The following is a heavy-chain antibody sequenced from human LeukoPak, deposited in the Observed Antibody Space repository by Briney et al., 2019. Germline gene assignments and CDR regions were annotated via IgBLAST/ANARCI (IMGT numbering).Heavy chain of an antibody. V-gene: IGHV4-39*01. CDR1: GGSISSSSYY. CDR2: IYYSGST. CDR3: ARATNGGFDY. D-gene: IGHD7-27*01. Sequence: SETLSLTCTVSGGSISSSSYYWGWIRQPPGKGLEWIGNIYYSGSTYYNPSLRSRVTISVDTSKNQFSLKLSSVTASDTAVYYCARATNGGFDYWGQGTLVTVSS. J-gene: IGHJ4*02.